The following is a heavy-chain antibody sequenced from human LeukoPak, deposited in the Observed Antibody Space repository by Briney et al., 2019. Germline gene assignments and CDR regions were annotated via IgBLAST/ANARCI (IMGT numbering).Heavy chain of an antibody. D-gene: IGHD2-21*01. V-gene: IGHV3-23*01. Sequence: GGSLRLSCAASGFTFSSYAMSWVRQAPGKGLEWVSGISGSGGNTYLADSVKGRFTIARDNSKTTLYLQMNSLRADDTAVYSCARGSTWGGLDYWGQGTLVTVST. J-gene: IGHJ4*02. CDR3: ARGSTWGGLDY. CDR2: ISGSGGNT. CDR1: GFTFSSYA.